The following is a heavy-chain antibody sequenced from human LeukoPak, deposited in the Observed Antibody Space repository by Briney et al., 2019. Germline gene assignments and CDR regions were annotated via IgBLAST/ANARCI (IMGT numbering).Heavy chain of an antibody. Sequence: PSETLSLTCTVSGGSISSYYWSWIRQPPGKGLEWIGYIYYSGSTNYNPSLKSRVTISVDTSKNHFSLKLSSVTAADTAVYYCAREFGYCSSTSWLYFDYWGQGTLVTVSS. J-gene: IGHJ4*02. D-gene: IGHD2-2*03. CDR3: AREFGYCSSTSWLYFDY. CDR1: GGSISSYY. V-gene: IGHV4-59*01. CDR2: IYYSGST.